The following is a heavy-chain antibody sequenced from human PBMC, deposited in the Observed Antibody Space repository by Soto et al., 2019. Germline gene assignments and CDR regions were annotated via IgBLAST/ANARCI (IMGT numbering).Heavy chain of an antibody. J-gene: IGHJ6*02. V-gene: IGHV1-18*04. Sequence: ASVKVSCKASGYTFTSYGISWVRQAPGQGLEWMGWISAYNGNTNYAEKLQGRVTMTTDTSTSTAYMELRSLRAEDTAVYYCARGRILEWLLTPLYYYYGMDVWGQGTTVTVSS. CDR3: ARGRILEWLLTPLYYYYGMDV. D-gene: IGHD3-3*01. CDR1: GYTFTSYG. CDR2: ISAYNGNT.